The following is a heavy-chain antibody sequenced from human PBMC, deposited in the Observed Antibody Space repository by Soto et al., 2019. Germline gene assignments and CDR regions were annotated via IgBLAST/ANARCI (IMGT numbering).Heavy chain of an antibody. J-gene: IGHJ2*01. V-gene: IGHV1-24*01. CDR1: GYTLTELS. Sequence: EASVKVSCKVSGYTLTELSMHWVRQAPGKGLEWMGGFDPEDGETIYAQKLQGRVTMTEDTSTDTAYMELSSLRSEDTAVYYCATDRGTTVTPRCGYFDLWGRGTLVTVSS. CDR2: FDPEDGET. CDR3: ATDRGTTVTPRCGYFDL. D-gene: IGHD4-4*01.